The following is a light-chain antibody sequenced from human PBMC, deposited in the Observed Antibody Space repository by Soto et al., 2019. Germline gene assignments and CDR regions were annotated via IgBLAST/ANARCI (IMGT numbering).Light chain of an antibody. CDR3: QQRSNWPT. CDR1: QSVSSY. J-gene: IGKJ1*01. CDR2: DAS. V-gene: IGKV3-11*01. Sequence: EIVLTQSPATLSLSPGERATLSCRASQSVSSYLAWYQQKPGQAPRLLIYDASNRATGIPARFSGSGSGTAFTLTISSLEPEDFAVYYCQQRSNWPTFGQGTKVYIK.